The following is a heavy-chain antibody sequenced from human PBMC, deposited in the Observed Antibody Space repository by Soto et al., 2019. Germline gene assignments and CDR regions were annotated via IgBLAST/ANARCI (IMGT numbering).Heavy chain of an antibody. CDR2: ISSSSSYI. Sequence: EVQLVESGGGLVKPGGSLRLSCAASGFTFSSYSMNWVRQAPGKGLEWVSSISSSSSYIYYADSVKGRFTISRDNAKNSLYLQMNSLRAEDTAVYYCARDHYDSSGYRIDYWGQGTLVTVSS. V-gene: IGHV3-21*01. CDR3: ARDHYDSSGYRIDY. CDR1: GFTFSSYS. J-gene: IGHJ4*02. D-gene: IGHD3-22*01.